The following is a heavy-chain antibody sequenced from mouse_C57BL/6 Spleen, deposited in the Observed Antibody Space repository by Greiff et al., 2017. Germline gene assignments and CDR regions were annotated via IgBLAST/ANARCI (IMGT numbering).Heavy chain of an antibody. Sequence: EVKLVESGGGLVQPKGSLKLSCAASGFTFNTYAMHWVRQAPGKGLEWVARIRSKSSNYATYYADSVKDRFTISRDDSQSMLYLQMNNLKTEDTAMYYCVREGITTVVATRGNYFDYWGQGTTLTVSS. D-gene: IGHD1-1*01. J-gene: IGHJ2*01. CDR2: IRSKSSNYAT. V-gene: IGHV10-3*01. CDR1: GFTFNTYA. CDR3: VREGITTVVATRGNYFDY.